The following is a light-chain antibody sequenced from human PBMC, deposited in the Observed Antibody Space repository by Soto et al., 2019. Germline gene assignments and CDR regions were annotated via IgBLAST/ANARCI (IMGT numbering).Light chain of an antibody. Sequence: EIVLTQSPGTLSLSPGERATLSCRASQSVSSSYLAWYQQKPGQAPRLLIYSASRGVTGIPDRFSGSGSGTDFTLTISRLEPEDFAVYYCQQYGSSPFTFGPGTKVDIK. V-gene: IGKV3-20*01. CDR2: SAS. J-gene: IGKJ3*01. CDR1: QSVSSSY. CDR3: QQYGSSPFT.